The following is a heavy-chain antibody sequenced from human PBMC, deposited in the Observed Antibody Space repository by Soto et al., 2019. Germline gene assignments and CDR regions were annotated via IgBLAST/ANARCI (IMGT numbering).Heavy chain of an antibody. V-gene: IGHV1-69*13. CDR2: IIPIFGTA. J-gene: IGHJ4*02. CDR1: GGTFSSYA. D-gene: IGHD6-6*01. CDR3: AREISSSPALDY. Sequence: GASVKVSCTASGGTFSSYAISWVRQAPGQGLEWMGGIIPIFGTANYAQKFQGRVTITADESTSTAYMELSSLRSEDTAVYYCAREISSSPALDYWGQGTLVTVSS.